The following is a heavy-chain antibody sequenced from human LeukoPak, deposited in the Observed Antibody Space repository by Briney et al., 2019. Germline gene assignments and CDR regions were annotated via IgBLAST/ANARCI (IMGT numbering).Heavy chain of an antibody. CDR2: ISSGGTTI. Sequence: PGGSLRLSCTASGFPFSDFYMAWIRQPPGKGLEYISYISSGGTTISYADSVRGRFTISRDNAENVLYLQMDSLRAGDTAVYYCARAAEDPFLVLVPAPIASWGQGTLVTVSS. J-gene: IGHJ5*02. D-gene: IGHD2-2*02. V-gene: IGHV3-11*04. CDR3: ARAAEDPFLVLVPAPIAS. CDR1: GFPFSDFY.